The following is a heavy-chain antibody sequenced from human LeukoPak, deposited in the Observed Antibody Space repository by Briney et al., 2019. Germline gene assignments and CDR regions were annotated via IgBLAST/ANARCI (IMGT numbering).Heavy chain of an antibody. V-gene: IGHV1-24*01. D-gene: IGHD3-10*01. CDR2: FDPEDGET. Sequence: ASVKVSCKVSGYTLTELSMHWVRQAPGKGLEWRGGFDPEDGETIYAQKFQGRVTMTEDTSTDTAYMELSSLRSEDTAVYYCATGITMVRGVQRRFDYWGQGTLVTVSS. CDR1: GYTLTELS. J-gene: IGHJ4*02. CDR3: ATGITMVRGVQRRFDY.